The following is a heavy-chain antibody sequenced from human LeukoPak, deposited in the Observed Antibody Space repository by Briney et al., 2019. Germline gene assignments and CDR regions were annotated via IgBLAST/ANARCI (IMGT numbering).Heavy chain of an antibody. CDR3: ARGQNSAFDV. D-gene: IGHD1-7*01. CDR2: TYYGSN. J-gene: IGHJ3*01. Sequence: SQTLSLTCDISGDSVSRSGVAWNWIRQSPSRGLEWLGRTYYGSNEYSVSMRGRITIGTDASSNHFSLQLNSMTPDDTAMYYCARGQNSAFDVWSQGTMVTVSS. V-gene: IGHV6-1*01. CDR1: GDSVSRSGVA.